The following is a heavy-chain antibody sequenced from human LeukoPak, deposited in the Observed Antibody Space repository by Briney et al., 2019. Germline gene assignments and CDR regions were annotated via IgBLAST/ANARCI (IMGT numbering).Heavy chain of an antibody. J-gene: IGHJ3*02. CDR1: GGTFSSYA. CDR3: ARDIPRVSAFDI. CDR2: IIPIFGTA. V-gene: IGHV1-69*05. D-gene: IGHD2-21*01. Sequence: SVKVSCKAYGGTFSSYAISWVRQAPGQGLESMGRIIPIFGTANYAQKFQGRVTITTDESTSTAYMELSSLRSEDTAVYYCARDIPRVSAFDIWGQGTMVTVSS.